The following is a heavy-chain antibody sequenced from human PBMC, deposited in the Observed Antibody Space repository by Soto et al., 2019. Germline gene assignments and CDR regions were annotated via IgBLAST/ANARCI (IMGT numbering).Heavy chain of an antibody. CDR3: TPDLEILRYFDWSLAFDI. CDR2: IKSKTDGGTT. V-gene: IGHV3-15*01. Sequence: GGSLRLSCAASGFTFSNAWMSWVRQAPGKGLEWVGRIKSKTDGGTTDYAAPVKGRFTISRDDSKNTLYLQMNSLKTEDTAVYYCTPDLEILRYFDWSLAFDICGQVTMVTVSS. D-gene: IGHD3-9*01. J-gene: IGHJ3*02. CDR1: GFTFSNAW.